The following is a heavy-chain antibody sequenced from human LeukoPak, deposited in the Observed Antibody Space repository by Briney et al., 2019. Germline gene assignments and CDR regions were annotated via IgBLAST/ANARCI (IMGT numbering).Heavy chain of an antibody. CDR1: GYTFTSYD. Sequence: ASVNVSCKASGYTFTSYDINWVRPATGQGLEWMGWMNPDSGNTGYAQKFQGRVTMTRNTSISTAYMELSSLRSEDTAVYYCARVKVGATMQDSAFDIWGQGTMVTASS. CDR3: ARVKVGATMQDSAFDI. D-gene: IGHD1-26*01. CDR2: MNPDSGNT. V-gene: IGHV1-8*01. J-gene: IGHJ3*02.